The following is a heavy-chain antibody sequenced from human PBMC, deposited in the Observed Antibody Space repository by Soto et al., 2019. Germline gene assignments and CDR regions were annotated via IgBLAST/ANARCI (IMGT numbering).Heavy chain of an antibody. CDR1: GASISGFY. Sequence: SETLSLTCTVSGASISGFYWSWIRKSAGKGLEWIGRIYATGTTDYNPSLKSRVMMSVDTSKKQFSLKLRSVTAADTAVYYCVRDGTTTLRAWFDPWGQGISVTVSS. V-gene: IGHV4-4*07. CDR2: IYATGTT. D-gene: IGHD1-1*01. J-gene: IGHJ5*02. CDR3: VRDGTTTLRAWFDP.